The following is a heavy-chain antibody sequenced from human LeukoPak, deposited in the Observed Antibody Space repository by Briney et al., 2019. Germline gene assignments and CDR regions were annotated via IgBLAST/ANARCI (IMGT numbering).Heavy chain of an antibody. CDR1: GGSISSHY. Sequence: SETLSLTCTVSGGSISSHYWSWIRQPPGKGLEWIGYIYYSGSTNYNPSLKSRVTISVDTSKNQFSLKLSSVTAADTAVYYCARGVGSGVSDYWGQGTLVTVSS. D-gene: IGHD3-10*01. V-gene: IGHV4-59*11. CDR3: ARGVGSGVSDY. CDR2: IYYSGST. J-gene: IGHJ4*02.